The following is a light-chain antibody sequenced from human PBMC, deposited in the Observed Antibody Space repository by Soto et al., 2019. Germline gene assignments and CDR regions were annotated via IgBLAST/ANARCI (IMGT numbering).Light chain of an antibody. CDR3: TSYTSSSAPYV. Sequence: SVVLQPTSVSVSPGQSITISCAGTSSDPGGYTYVCLIQQHPGKAPHLIIYDFSNWPSGVSDLFPCSQSGITAALTISGLQAEDEADYYCTSYTSSSAPYVFGGGTKVTVL. J-gene: IGLJ1*01. V-gene: IGLV2-14*03. CDR2: DFS. CDR1: SSDPGGYTY.